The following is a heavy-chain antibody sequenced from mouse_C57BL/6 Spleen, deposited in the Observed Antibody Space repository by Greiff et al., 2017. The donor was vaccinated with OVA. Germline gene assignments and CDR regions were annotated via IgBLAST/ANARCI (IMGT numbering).Heavy chain of an antibody. CDR3: ARDRDYYGSSYGWYFDV. CDR1: GYSITSGYY. Sequence: ESGPGLVKPSQSLSLTCSVTGYSITSGYYWNWLRQFPGNKLEWMAYISYDGSNNYNPSLKNRISITRDTSKNQFFLKLTSVTTEDTATYYCARDRDYYGSSYGWYFDVWGTGTTVTVSS. D-gene: IGHD1-1*01. CDR2: ISYDGSN. J-gene: IGHJ1*03. V-gene: IGHV3-6*01.